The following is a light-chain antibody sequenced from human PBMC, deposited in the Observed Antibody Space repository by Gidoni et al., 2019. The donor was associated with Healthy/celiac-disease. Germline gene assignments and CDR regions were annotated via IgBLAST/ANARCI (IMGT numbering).Light chain of an antibody. Sequence: EIVLTQSPATLSLSPGERATLSCRASQSVSSYLAWYQQKPGQAPRLLIYDASNRATGIPARFSGSVSGTDFTLTISSLEPEDFSVYYCQQRSNSPPFTFGGWTKVEIK. V-gene: IGKV3-11*01. CDR3: QQRSNSPPFT. CDR2: DAS. CDR1: QSVSSY. J-gene: IGKJ4*01.